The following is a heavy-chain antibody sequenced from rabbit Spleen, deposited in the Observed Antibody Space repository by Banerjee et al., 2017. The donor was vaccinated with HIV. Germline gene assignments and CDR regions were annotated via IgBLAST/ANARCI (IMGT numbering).Heavy chain of an antibody. J-gene: IGHJ6*01. CDR2: AYAGSSGNT. CDR1: GFSFNSGYD. Sequence: QSLEESGGGMVKPGASLTLTCKASGFSFNSGYDMCWVREAPGKGLEWVACAYAGSSGNTYSASWAKGRFTSSKTSSTTVTLQMTSLTAADTATYFCARDSGSSFSSYGMDLWGQGTLVTVS. CDR3: ARDSGSSFSSYGMDL. V-gene: IGHV1S40*01. D-gene: IGHD8-1*01.